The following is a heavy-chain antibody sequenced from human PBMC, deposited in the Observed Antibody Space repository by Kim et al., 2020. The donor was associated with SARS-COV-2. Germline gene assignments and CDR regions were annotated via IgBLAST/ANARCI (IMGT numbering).Heavy chain of an antibody. CDR3: ASGSGSLFRGRDY. V-gene: IGHV4-39*01. D-gene: IGHD3-10*01. CDR1: GGSISSSSYY. CDR2: IYYSGST. J-gene: IGHJ4*02. Sequence: SETLSLTCTVSGGSISSSSYYWGWIRQPPGKGLEWIGSIYYSGSTYYNPSLKSRVTISVDTSKNQFSLKLSSVTAADTAVYYCASGSGSLFRGRDYWGQGTLVTVSS.